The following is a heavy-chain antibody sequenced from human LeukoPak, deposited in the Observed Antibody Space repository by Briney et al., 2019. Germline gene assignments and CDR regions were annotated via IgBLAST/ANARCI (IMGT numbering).Heavy chain of an antibody. CDR3: ARDQSPRDSVSDYYDSSGYFDY. CDR1: GYSISSGYY. Sequence: TSETLSLTCTVSGYSISSGYYWGWIRQPPGKGLEWIGSIYHSGSTYYNPSLKSRVTISVDTSKNQFSLKLSSVTAADTAVYYCARDQSPRDSVSDYYDSSGYFDYWGQGTLVTVSS. D-gene: IGHD3-22*01. V-gene: IGHV4-38-2*02. CDR2: IYHSGST. J-gene: IGHJ4*02.